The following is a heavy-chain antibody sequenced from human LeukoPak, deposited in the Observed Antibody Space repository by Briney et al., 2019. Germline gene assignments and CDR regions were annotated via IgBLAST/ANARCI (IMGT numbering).Heavy chain of an antibody. CDR3: AKDVYYYDSSGYFGY. CDR1: GFTFSSYE. D-gene: IGHD3-22*01. J-gene: IGHJ4*02. CDR2: ISSSGSTI. V-gene: IGHV3-48*03. Sequence: PGGSLRLSCAASGFTFSSYEMNWVRQAPGKGLEWVSYISSSGSTIYYADSVKGRFTISRDNSKNTLYLQMNSLRAEDTAVYYCAKDVYYYDSSGYFGYWGQGTLVTVSS.